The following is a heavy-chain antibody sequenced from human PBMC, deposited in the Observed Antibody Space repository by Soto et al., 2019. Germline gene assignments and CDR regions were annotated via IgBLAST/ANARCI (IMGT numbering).Heavy chain of an antibody. V-gene: IGHV3-23*01. CDR2: ISGSGGST. Sequence: GESLKISCAASGFTFSSYAMSWVRQAPGKGLEWVSAISGSGGSTYYADSVKGRFTISRDNSKNTLYLQMNSLRAEDTAVYYCAKDPNGIAAADAFDIWGQGTMVTVSS. CDR1: GFTFSSYA. CDR3: AKDPNGIAAADAFDI. J-gene: IGHJ3*02. D-gene: IGHD6-13*01.